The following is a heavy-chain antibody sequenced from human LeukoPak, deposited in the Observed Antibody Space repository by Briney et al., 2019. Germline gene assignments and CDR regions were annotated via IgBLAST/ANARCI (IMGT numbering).Heavy chain of an antibody. V-gene: IGHV3-23*01. CDR1: GFTVSSNY. CDR3: ATSPLLRYFDWLFGDY. J-gene: IGHJ4*02. CDR2: ISGSGGST. Sequence: PGGSLRLSCAASGFTVSSNYMSWVRQAPGKGLEWVSAISGSGGSTYYADSVKGRFTISRDNSKNTLYLQMNSLRAEDTAVYYCATSPLLRYFDWLFGDYWGQGTLVTVSS. D-gene: IGHD3-9*01.